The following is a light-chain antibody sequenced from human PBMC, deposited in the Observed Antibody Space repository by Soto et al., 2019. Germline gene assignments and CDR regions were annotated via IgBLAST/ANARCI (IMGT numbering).Light chain of an antibody. CDR3: QHRSNLIT. CDR1: QSVSSY. Sequence: EIVLTQSPATLSLSPGDRATLSCRASQSVSSYLAWYQQKPGQAPRLLIYDASNRATGIPARFSGSGSGTDFTLTISSLDPEEFAVYYCQHRSNLITFGQGTRLEIK. J-gene: IGKJ5*01. CDR2: DAS. V-gene: IGKV3-11*01.